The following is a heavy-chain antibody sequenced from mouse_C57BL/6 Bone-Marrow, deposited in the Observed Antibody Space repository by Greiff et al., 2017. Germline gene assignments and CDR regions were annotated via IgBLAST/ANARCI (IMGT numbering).Heavy chain of an antibody. Sequence: VQLKESGGGLVQPGGSLKLSCAASGFTFSDYGMAWVRQAPRKGPEWVAFISNLAYSIYYADTVTGRFTITRENAKNTLYLEMSSLRSEDAAMYYCARLYYDRYYFGYWGQGTTLTVSS. D-gene: IGHD2-4*01. V-gene: IGHV5-15*01. CDR2: ISNLAYSI. CDR3: ARLYYDRYYFGY. CDR1: GFTFSDYG. J-gene: IGHJ2*01.